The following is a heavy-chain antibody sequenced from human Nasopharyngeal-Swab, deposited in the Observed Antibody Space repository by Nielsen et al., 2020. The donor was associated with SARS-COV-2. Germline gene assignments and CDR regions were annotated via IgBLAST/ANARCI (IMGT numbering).Heavy chain of an antibody. J-gene: IGHJ4*02. D-gene: IGHD5-12*01. V-gene: IGHV3-21*01. CDR1: GFTFSSYS. Sequence: GESLKISCAASGFTFSSYSMNWVRQAPGKGLEWVSSISSSSSYIYYADSVKGRFTISRDNAKNSLYLQMNSLRAEDTAVYYCARPLYSGYDLAYWGQGTLVTVSS. CDR2: ISSSSSYI. CDR3: ARPLYSGYDLAY.